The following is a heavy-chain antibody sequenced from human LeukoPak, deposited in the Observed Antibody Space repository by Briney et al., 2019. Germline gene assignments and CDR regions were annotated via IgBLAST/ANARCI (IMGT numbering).Heavy chain of an antibody. CDR1: GFTFSTYA. J-gene: IGHJ4*02. V-gene: IGHV3-64*02. CDR2: IIRKGDST. Sequence: GGSLRLSCAASGFTFSTYAMHWVRQAPGKGLEYVSGIIRKGDSTYYADSVKGRFTISRDNSKNTLYLQMGGLRAEDMAVYYCARQAAGVVYWGQGTLVTVSS. CDR3: ARQAAGVVY. D-gene: IGHD6-13*01.